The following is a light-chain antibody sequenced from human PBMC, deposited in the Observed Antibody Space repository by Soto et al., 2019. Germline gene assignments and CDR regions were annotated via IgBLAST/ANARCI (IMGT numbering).Light chain of an antibody. V-gene: IGLV2-14*01. Sequence: QSVLTQPASVSGSPGQSITLSCTGTSSDIGGYDYVSWYQRHPGKAPKLIIYDVNNRPSGVSNRFSGSKSGNTASLTISGLQAEDEADDYCTSYASGSSHVVFGGGTKHTVL. J-gene: IGLJ2*01. CDR2: DVN. CDR1: SSDIGGYDY. CDR3: TSYASGSSHVV.